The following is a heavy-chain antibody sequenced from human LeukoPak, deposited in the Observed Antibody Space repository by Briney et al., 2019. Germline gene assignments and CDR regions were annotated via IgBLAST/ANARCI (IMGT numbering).Heavy chain of an antibody. J-gene: IGHJ5*02. D-gene: IGHD3-22*01. Sequence: SQTLSLTCTVSGGSISSGDYYWSWIRQPAGKGLEWIGYIYYSGSTYYNPSLKSRVTISVDTSKNQFSLKLSSVTAADTAVYYCARDSPSYDSSGCYYWSFDPWGQGTMVTVSS. CDR3: ARDSPSYDSSGCYYWSFDP. CDR1: GGSISSGDYY. CDR2: IYYSGST. V-gene: IGHV4-30-4*01.